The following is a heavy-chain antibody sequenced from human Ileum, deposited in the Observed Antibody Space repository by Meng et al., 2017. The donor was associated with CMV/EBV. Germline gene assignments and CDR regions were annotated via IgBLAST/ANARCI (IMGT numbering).Heavy chain of an antibody. Sequence: QLGVAGGGFIQRGGSLRLSCAVFGFTVSSNYMSWVRQAPGKGLEWVSFIYSGGGTDYADSVKGRFTIFRDNSKNTLYLQMSSLRTEDTAVYYCARKYTYGLDWGQGTLVTVSS. J-gene: IGHJ4*02. CDR2: IYSGGGT. V-gene: IGHV3-53*01. CDR1: GFTVSSNY. D-gene: IGHD5-18*01. CDR3: ARKYTYGLD.